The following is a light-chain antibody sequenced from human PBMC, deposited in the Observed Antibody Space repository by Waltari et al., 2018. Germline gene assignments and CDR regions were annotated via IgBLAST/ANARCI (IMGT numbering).Light chain of an antibody. V-gene: IGKV3-11*01. CDR1: QNVGRD. CDR3: QQRANWPLT. CDR2: GTS. J-gene: IGKJ4*01. Sequence: EIVLTQSPGTLSLSPGERATLSCRASQNVGRDLAWYQQKPGQAPSLLIHGTSHRAAGSPARFSGSGSGTDFTLIISSLEPEDFAVYYCQQRANWPLTFGGGTKVEIK.